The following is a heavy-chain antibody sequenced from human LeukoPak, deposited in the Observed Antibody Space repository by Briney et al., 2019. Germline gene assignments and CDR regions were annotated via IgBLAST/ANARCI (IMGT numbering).Heavy chain of an antibody. Sequence: PGGSLRLSCAASGFTVSSNYMSWVRQAPGKGLEWVSVIYSGGSTYYADSVKGRFTISRDNSKNTLYLQMNSLRAEDTAVYYCARGLRPSYNALQSDAFDIWGQGTMVTVSS. CDR3: ARGLRPSYNALQSDAFDI. J-gene: IGHJ3*02. V-gene: IGHV3-53*01. D-gene: IGHD3-10*01. CDR1: GFTVSSNY. CDR2: IYSGGST.